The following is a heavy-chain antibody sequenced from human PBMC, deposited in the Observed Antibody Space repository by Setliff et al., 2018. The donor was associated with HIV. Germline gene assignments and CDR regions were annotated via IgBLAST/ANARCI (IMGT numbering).Heavy chain of an antibody. CDR1: GGSIRTGAYY. CDR3: ARGGAVSADFDS. D-gene: IGHD3-16*01. V-gene: IGHV4-39*07. CDR2: IYYDGRT. J-gene: IGHJ5*01. Sequence: SETLSLTCAVSGGSIRTGAYYWGWIRQPPGKGLEWIGSIYYDGRTFYKPSLKSSLTISVDTSKNQFSLSLNSVTAADTAVYFCARGGAVSADFDSWGQGTLVTVSS.